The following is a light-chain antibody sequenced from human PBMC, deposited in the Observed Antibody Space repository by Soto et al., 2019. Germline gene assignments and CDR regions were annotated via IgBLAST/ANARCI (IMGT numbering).Light chain of an antibody. V-gene: IGLV2-8*01. CDR2: EVN. CDR1: SSDVGGYNY. J-gene: IGLJ3*02. CDR3: SSYAGGIKWV. Sequence: QSALTQPPSASGSPGQSVTISCTGTSSDVGGYNYVSWYQQHPGKAPKLMIYEVNKRPSGVPDRFSGSKSGNTASLTVSGLQAEDEADYYCSSYAGGIKWVFGGGTQLTVL.